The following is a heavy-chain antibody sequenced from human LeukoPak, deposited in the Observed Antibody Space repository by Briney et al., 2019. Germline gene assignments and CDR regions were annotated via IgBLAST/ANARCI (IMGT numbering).Heavy chain of an antibody. CDR2: INSRSSTI. Sequence: GGSLRLSCAASRFTFSNYGVNRVRQAPGKGLEWVSYINSRSSTIYYADSVRGRFTISRDNAKNSLYLQMNSLRAEDTAVYYCASNFDYWGQGTLVTVSS. V-gene: IGHV3-48*04. CDR3: ASNFDY. CDR1: RFTFSNYG. J-gene: IGHJ4*02.